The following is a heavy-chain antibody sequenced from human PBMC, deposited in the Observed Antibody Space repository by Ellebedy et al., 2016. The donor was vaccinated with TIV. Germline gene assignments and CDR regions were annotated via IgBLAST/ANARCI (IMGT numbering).Heavy chain of an antibody. CDR1: GFTFSNYN. CDR3: SRGWSTPDS. V-gene: IGHV3-21*06. D-gene: IGHD2-15*01. CDR2: IRSTGSDK. J-gene: IGHJ4*02. Sequence: PGGSLRLSCVASGFTFSNYNMNWVRQSPGKGLEWVSSIRSTGSDKYYAESVKGRFTISRDNAQDTLFLQRNSLEAEETAVYFCSRGWSTPDSWGQGTLVIVSS.